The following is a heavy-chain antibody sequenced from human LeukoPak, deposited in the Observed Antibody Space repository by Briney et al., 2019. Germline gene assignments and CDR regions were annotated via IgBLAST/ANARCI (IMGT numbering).Heavy chain of an antibody. V-gene: IGHV4/OR15-8*02. CDR1: GGSIRSTNW. J-gene: IGHJ4*02. Sequence: SETLSLTCGVSGGSIRSTNWWSWVRQPPGQGLEWIGEISLSGQTNFNPSLNGRVTMSLDESRNQLSLKLTSETAADTAIYYCSRESGAFCPFGYWGQGTLVIVPP. CDR2: ISLSGQT. D-gene: IGHD1-26*01. CDR3: SRESGAFCPFGY.